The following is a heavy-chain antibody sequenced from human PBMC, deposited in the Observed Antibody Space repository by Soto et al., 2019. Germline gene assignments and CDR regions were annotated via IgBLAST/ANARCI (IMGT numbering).Heavy chain of an antibody. J-gene: IGHJ4*02. D-gene: IGHD2-2*01. CDR3: AKDTYSRSWYF. Sequence: EVQLLESGGDLVQPGGSLGPSCAASGFTFTNYLMTWVRQAPGKGLEWVSSIDKSGGDTYYADSVKGRFTISRDNSKNTLYLQMNGLRAEDTALYYCAKDTYSRSWYFWGQGTLVTVSS. CDR2: IDKSGGDT. V-gene: IGHV3-23*05. CDR1: GFTFTNYL.